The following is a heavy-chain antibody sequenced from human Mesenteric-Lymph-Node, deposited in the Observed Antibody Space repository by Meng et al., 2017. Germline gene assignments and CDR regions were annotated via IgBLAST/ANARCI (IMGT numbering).Heavy chain of an antibody. Sequence: GESLKISCAGSGFTFSSYEVNWVRQAPGKGLEWVSYISGSASTAYYADSVKGRFTISRDNAKNSLYLQMNSLRAEDTAVYYCARWVSVGGDYWGQGTLVTVSS. D-gene: IGHD3-10*01. J-gene: IGHJ4*02. V-gene: IGHV3-48*03. CDR2: ISGSASTA. CDR3: ARWVSVGGDY. CDR1: GFTFSSYE.